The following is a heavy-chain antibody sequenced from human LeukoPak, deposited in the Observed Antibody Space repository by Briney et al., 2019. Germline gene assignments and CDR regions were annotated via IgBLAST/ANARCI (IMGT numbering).Heavy chain of an antibody. CDR1: GYTFTGYY. CDR3: ARGRYDFWSGYYT. J-gene: IGHJ4*02. D-gene: IGHD3-3*01. Sequence: ASVKVSCKASGYTFTGYYMHWVRQAPGQGLEWMGWINPNSGGTNYAQKFQGRVTMTRDTSISTAYMELSRLRSDDTAVYYCARGRYDFWSGYYTWGQGTLVTVSS. V-gene: IGHV1-2*02. CDR2: INPNSGGT.